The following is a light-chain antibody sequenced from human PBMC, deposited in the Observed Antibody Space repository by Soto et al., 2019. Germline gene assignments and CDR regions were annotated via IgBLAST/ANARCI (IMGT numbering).Light chain of an antibody. CDR1: SSNIGAGYD. Sequence: QSVLTQPPSVSGAPGQRVTISCTGSSSNIGAGYDVHWYQQLPGTAPKLLIYGNSNRPSGVPDRFSGSKSGTSASLAITGLQAEDEADYYRQSYASRLSGVVFGGGTKLTVL. CDR3: QSYASRLSGVV. V-gene: IGLV1-40*01. J-gene: IGLJ2*01. CDR2: GNS.